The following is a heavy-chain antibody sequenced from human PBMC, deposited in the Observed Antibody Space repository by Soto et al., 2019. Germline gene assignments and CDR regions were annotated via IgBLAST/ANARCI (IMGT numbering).Heavy chain of an antibody. Sequence: EVQLVESGGGLVQPGRSLRLSCAASGFTFDDYAMHWVRQAPWKGLAWVSGISWNSGTIVYADSVKGRLTISRDNAKNSRYLQMNRQRDEDTALYYCAKDMRGGSSSSRYYYGLDVCGQGTTVNASS. CDR3: AKDMRGGSSSSRYYYGLDV. V-gene: IGHV3-9*01. CDR2: ISWNSGTI. D-gene: IGHD6-13*01. J-gene: IGHJ6*02. CDR1: GFTFDDYA.